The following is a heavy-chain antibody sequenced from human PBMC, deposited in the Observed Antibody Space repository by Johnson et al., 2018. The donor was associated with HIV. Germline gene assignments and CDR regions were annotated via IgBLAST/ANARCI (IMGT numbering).Heavy chain of an antibody. J-gene: IGHJ3*02. CDR2: IKTDGSDT. CDR3: ARGALGSFDI. V-gene: IGHV3-74*01. Sequence: MHWVRQAPGKGLIWVACIKTDGSDTNYADSVKGRFTISRDNAKNTVYLQMDSLRDEDMAVYYCARGALGSFDIWGQGTMVTVSA. D-gene: IGHD3-10*01.